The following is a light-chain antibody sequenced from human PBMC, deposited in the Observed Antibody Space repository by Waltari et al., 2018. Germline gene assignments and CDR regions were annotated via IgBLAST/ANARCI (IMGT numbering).Light chain of an antibody. CDR1: QYVTNGY. Sequence: VFTPSLVPLSLSPGGSAPLSCRASQYVTNGYLAWYQQKPGQAPSLLIFDASIRATGIPDRFSGSGSGTDFTLTITRLEPEDFAVYHCQQYGSLPWTFGQGTKVEMK. CDR3: QQYGSLPWT. CDR2: DAS. J-gene: IGKJ1*01. V-gene: IGKV3-20*01.